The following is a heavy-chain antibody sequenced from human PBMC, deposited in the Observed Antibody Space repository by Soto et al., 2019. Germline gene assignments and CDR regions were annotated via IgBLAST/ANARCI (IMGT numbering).Heavy chain of an antibody. D-gene: IGHD3-16*01. CDR1: GFMFSSYA. CDR2: ISGSGDST. Sequence: PGGSLRLSCAASGFMFSSYAMIWVRQAPGKGLEWVSGISGSGDSTYYAGSVKGRFTISRDNSKNTLYVQMNSLRAEDTAVYFCAKGDMSSFGGVANYWGQGTLVTVSS. CDR3: AKGDMSSFGGVANY. V-gene: IGHV3-23*01. J-gene: IGHJ4*02.